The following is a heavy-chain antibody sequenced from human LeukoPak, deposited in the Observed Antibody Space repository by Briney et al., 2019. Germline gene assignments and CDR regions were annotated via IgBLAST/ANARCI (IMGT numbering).Heavy chain of an antibody. CDR3: ARGRLQLDY. V-gene: IGHV3-49*04. D-gene: IGHD5-24*01. CDR2: ITSKTYGGTA. CDR1: GFTFGDYA. J-gene: IGHJ4*02. Sequence: PGGSLRLSCTASGFTFGDYAMTWVRQAPGKGLEWVGFITSKTYGGTAEYAGSVEGRSTISRDDSKSIAYLQMDSLKTEDTAVYYCARGRLQLDYWGQGILVTVSS.